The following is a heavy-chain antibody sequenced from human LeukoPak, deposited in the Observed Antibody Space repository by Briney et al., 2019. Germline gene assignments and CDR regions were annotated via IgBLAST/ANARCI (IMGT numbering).Heavy chain of an antibody. Sequence: ASVKVSCKASGYNFTSYYMHWVRQAPGQGLEWMGIINPSGDSTSCAQRFQGRVTMTRDMSTSTDYMELSSLRSEDTAEYYCARDNSVGDNAWWFDPWGQGTLVIVSS. CDR3: ARDNSVGDNAWWFDP. V-gene: IGHV1-46*01. CDR1: GYNFTSYY. CDR2: INPSGDST. J-gene: IGHJ5*02. D-gene: IGHD1-26*01.